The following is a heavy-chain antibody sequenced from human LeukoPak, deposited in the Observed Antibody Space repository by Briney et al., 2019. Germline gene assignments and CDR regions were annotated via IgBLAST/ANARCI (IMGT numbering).Heavy chain of an antibody. J-gene: IGHJ5*02. V-gene: IGHV3-11*06. CDR3: ARGPDTVTTYDWFDP. D-gene: IGHD4-17*01. CDR2: ISSSSSYI. Sequence: PGGSLRLSCAASGFTFSDYYMSWIRQAPGKGLEWVSSISSSSSYIYYADSVKGRFTISRDNAKNSLYLQMNSLRAEDTAVYYCARGPDTVTTYDWFDPGGQGTLVTVSS. CDR1: GFTFSDYY.